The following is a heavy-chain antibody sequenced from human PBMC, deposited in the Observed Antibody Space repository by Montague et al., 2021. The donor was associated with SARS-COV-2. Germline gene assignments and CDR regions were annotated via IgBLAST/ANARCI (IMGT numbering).Heavy chain of an antibody. J-gene: IGHJ4*02. Sequence: SETLSLTCTVSGGSISSSSYYWGWIRQPPEKGLEWIGSIYYSGSTYYNPSLKSRVTISVDTSKNQFSLKLSSVTAADTAVYYCARESGSGSYLVYWGQGTLLPISS. CDR2: IYYSGST. D-gene: IGHD3-10*01. CDR3: ARESGSGSYLVY. V-gene: IGHV4-39*01. CDR1: GGSISSSSYY.